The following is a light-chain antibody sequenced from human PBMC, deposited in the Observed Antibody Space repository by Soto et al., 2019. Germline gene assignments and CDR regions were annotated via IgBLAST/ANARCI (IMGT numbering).Light chain of an antibody. V-gene: IGKV1-39*01. CDR1: QSISTY. Sequence: DIQMTQSPSSLSASVGDRVTITCRASQSISTYLNWYQQKPGKAPEFLIYSASSLQSGVPSRFSGSGSGTDFTLTINSLQPEDFATYYCRQSYSPPWTLGQGTKVEIK. CDR3: RQSYSPPWT. J-gene: IGKJ1*01. CDR2: SAS.